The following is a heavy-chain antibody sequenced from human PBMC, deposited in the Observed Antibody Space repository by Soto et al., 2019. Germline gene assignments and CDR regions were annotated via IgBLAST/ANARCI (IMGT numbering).Heavy chain of an antibody. Sequence: EVPLVESGGGLVKPGGSLRLSCAASGFTFSSYSMNWVRQAPGKGLEWVSSISSSSSYIYYADSVKGRFTISRDNAKNSLYLQMNSLRAEDTAVYYCASGSSGWHPKRDWYFDLWGRGTLVTVSS. CDR2: ISSSSSYI. J-gene: IGHJ2*01. CDR1: GFTFSSYS. CDR3: ASGSSGWHPKRDWYFDL. V-gene: IGHV3-21*01. D-gene: IGHD6-19*01.